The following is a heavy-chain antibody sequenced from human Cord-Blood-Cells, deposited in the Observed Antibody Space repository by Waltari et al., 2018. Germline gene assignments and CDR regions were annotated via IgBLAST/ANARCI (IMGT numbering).Heavy chain of an antibody. CDR3: AREDGSGSYVD. J-gene: IGHJ4*02. CDR1: GFTFSSYD. V-gene: IGHV3-13*01. D-gene: IGHD3-10*01. Sequence: EVQLVESGGGLVQPGGSLRLSCAASGFTFSSYDLHWVRQATGKGLEWVSAIGTAGDTYYPGSVKGRFTISRENAKNSLYLQMNSLRAGDTAVYYCAREDGSGSYVDWGQGTLVTVSS. CDR2: IGTAGDT.